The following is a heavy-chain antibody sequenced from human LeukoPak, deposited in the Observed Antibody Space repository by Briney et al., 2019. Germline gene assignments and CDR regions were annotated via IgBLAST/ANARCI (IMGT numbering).Heavy chain of an antibody. D-gene: IGHD4-17*01. CDR2: INHSGST. CDR3: ARRGDYGQNFDY. J-gene: IGHJ4*02. CDR1: GGSFSGYY. V-gene: IGHV4-34*01. Sequence: SETLSLTCAVYGGSFSGYYWSWIRQPPGKGLEWIGEINHSGSTNYNPSLKSRVTISVDTSKNQFSLKLSSVTAADTAVYYCARRGDYGQNFDYWGQGTLVTVSS.